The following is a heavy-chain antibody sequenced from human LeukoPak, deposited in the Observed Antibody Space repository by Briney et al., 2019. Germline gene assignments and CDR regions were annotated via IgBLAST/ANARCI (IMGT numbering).Heavy chain of an antibody. CDR1: GGSISSGGYY. D-gene: IGHD6-13*01. Sequence: TLSLTCTVSGGSISSGGYYWSWIRQHPGKGLEWIGYIYYSGSTYYNPSLKSRVTISVDTSKNQFSLKLSSVTAADTAVYYCARASIAAAGGHYYYYYGMDVWGQGATVTVSS. J-gene: IGHJ6*02. CDR2: IYYSGST. V-gene: IGHV4-31*03. CDR3: ARASIAAAGGHYYYYYGMDV.